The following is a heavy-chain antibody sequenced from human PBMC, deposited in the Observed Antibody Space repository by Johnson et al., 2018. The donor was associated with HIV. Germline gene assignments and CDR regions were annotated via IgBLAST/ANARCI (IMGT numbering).Heavy chain of an antibody. CDR2: ISYDGSNK. V-gene: IGHV3-30-3*02. J-gene: IGHJ3*02. Sequence: QVQLVESGGGVVQPGRSLRLSCAASGFTFSSYAMHWVRQAPGKGLEWVAVISYDGSNKYYADSVKGRFTISRDNSKNTLYLQMNSLRAEDTAVYYCAKERYSRSAFDIWGQGTMVTVSS. CDR1: GFTFSSYA. D-gene: IGHD6-13*01. CDR3: AKERYSRSAFDI.